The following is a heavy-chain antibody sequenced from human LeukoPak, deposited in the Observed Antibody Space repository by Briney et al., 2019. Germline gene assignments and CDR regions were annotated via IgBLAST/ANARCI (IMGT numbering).Heavy chain of an antibody. CDR1: GYTFTGYY. V-gene: IGHV1-2*02. CDR3: ARANTIIVVVSPYYFEY. D-gene: IGHD3-22*01. CDR2: INPNSGGT. J-gene: IGHJ4*02. Sequence: ASVRVSCKAPGYTFTGYYMHWVRQAPGQGLEWMGWINPNSGGTNYAQKFQGRVTMTRDTSISTAYMELSRLRSDDTAVYYCARANTIIVVVSPYYFEYWGQGTLVTVSS.